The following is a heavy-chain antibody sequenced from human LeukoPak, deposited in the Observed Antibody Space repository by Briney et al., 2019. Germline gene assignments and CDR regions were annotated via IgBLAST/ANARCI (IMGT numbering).Heavy chain of an antibody. Sequence: GGSLRLSCAASGFAFSNYGMHWVRQAPGKGLEWVTFIRYDGSNKYYADSVKGRFTISRDNAKNSLYLQMNSLRAEDTAVYYCARAIGLWEPRRYFDYWGQGTLVTVSS. CDR2: IRYDGSNK. CDR1: GFAFSNYG. J-gene: IGHJ4*02. V-gene: IGHV3-30*02. CDR3: ARAIGLWEPRRYFDY. D-gene: IGHD1-26*01.